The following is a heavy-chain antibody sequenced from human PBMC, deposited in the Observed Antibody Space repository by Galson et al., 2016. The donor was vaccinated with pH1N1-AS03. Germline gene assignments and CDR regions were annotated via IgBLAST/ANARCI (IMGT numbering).Heavy chain of an antibody. CDR2: INSNSGDT. CDR1: GDSFSGYY. Sequence: SVKVSCKASGDSFSGYYMHWVRQAPGQGLEWMGWINSNSGDTKYVQKFQGRVTMTRDTSIRTVYMDLSGLRFDDTALYYCARDRDYYGSGSYYNGVIGSFDYWGQGTLVTVSS. J-gene: IGHJ4*02. V-gene: IGHV1-2*02. D-gene: IGHD3-10*01. CDR3: ARDRDYYGSGSYYNGVIGSFDY.